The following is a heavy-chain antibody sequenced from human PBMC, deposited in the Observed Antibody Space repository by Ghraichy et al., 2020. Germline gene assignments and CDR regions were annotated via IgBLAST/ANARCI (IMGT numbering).Heavy chain of an antibody. V-gene: IGHV4-61*01. Sequence: SETLSLTCTVSGGSVSSGSYYWSWIRQPPGKGPEWIGYIYYSGSTNYNPSLKSRVTISVDTSRNQFSLKLSSVTAADTAVYYCASEKGSGSYRPRLHDAFNIWGQGTMVTVSS. CDR3: ASEKGSGSYRPRLHDAFNI. J-gene: IGHJ3*02. D-gene: IGHD1-26*01. CDR1: GGSVSSGSYY. CDR2: IYYSGST.